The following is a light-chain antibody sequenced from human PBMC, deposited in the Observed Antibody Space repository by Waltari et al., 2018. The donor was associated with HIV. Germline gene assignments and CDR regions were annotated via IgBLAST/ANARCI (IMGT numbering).Light chain of an antibody. J-gene: IGLJ3*02. CDR2: EVS. CDR1: SSDVGGYNY. Sequence: QSALTLPASVSGSPGQPITISCTGTSSDVGGYNYVPWYQQHPGKAPKLMIYEVSNRPSGVSNRLSGSKSGNTASLTISGLQAEDEADYYCSSYTRSNTLVFGGGTKMTVL. V-gene: IGLV2-14*01. CDR3: SSYTRSNTLV.